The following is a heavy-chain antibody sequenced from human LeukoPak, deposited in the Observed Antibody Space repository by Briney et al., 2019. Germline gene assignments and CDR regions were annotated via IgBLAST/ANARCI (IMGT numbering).Heavy chain of an antibody. CDR1: GFTFSSYS. CDR2: ISYDGSNK. Sequence: GGSLRLSCTASGFTFSSYSMNWVRQAPGKGLEWVAVISYDGSNKYYADSVKGRFTISRDNSKNTLYLQMNSLRAEDTAVYYCAKESFSGYYYGAFDIWGQGTMVTVSS. V-gene: IGHV3-30*18. D-gene: IGHD3-22*01. J-gene: IGHJ3*02. CDR3: AKESFSGYYYGAFDI.